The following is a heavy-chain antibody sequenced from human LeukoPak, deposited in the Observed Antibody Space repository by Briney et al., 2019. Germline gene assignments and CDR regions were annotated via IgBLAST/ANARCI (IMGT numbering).Heavy chain of an antibody. Sequence: PSETLSLTCAVSGGSISSSNWWSWVRQPPGQGLEWIGEIYHSGSTNYNPSLKSRVTISVDKSKNQFSLKLSSVTAADTAVYYCARDQGSIILGYFDYWGQGTLVTVSS. D-gene: IGHD1-14*01. CDR3: ARDQGSIILGYFDY. CDR2: IYHSGST. V-gene: IGHV4-4*02. J-gene: IGHJ4*02. CDR1: GGSISSSNW.